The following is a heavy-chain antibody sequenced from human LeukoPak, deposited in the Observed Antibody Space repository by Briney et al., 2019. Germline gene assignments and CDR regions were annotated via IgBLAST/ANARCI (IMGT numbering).Heavy chain of an antibody. D-gene: IGHD1-26*01. CDR1: GYTFTGYY. V-gene: IGHV1-2*02. Sequence: GASVKVSCKASGYTFTGYYMHWVRQAPGQGLEWMGWINPNSGGTNYTQKFQGRVTMTRDTSISTAYMDLSRLRSDDTAVYYSARIVLEGSGSWTPTEDYWGQGTLVTVSS. CDR2: INPNSGGT. CDR3: ARIVLEGSGSWTPTEDY. J-gene: IGHJ4*02.